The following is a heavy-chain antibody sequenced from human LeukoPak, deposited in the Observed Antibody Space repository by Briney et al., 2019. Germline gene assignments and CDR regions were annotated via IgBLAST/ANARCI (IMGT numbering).Heavy chain of an antibody. CDR1: XFTFSRYW. CDR3: ARMSVYCSRTSCYTPPFDY. J-gene: IGHJ4*02. V-gene: IGHV3-7*01. D-gene: IGHD2-2*02. Sequence: GGSLXXXXXXXXFTFSRYWXSWGRQAPGKGLEWVANIKXDGIYKYYVDSFNSRFTFSTDNATPSLYLQMNTLRSEHTAVYYCARMSVYCSRTSCYTPPFDYWGQGTLVTVSS. CDR2: IKXDGIYK.